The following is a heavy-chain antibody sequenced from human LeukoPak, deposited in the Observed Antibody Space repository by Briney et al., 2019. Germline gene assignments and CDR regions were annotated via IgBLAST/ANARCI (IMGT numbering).Heavy chain of an antibody. CDR3: AHSEVVPASGLLFDY. CDR2: IYWDDDK. Sequence: SGPTLVKPTQTLTLTCTFSGFSLSTSRVGVGWIRQPPGKPLEWLALIYWDDDKRYSPSLKSRLTITKDTSKNQVVLTMTNMDPVDTATYYCAHSEVVPASGLLFDYWGQGALVTVSS. D-gene: IGHD2-2*01. J-gene: IGHJ4*02. V-gene: IGHV2-5*02. CDR1: GFSLSTSRVG.